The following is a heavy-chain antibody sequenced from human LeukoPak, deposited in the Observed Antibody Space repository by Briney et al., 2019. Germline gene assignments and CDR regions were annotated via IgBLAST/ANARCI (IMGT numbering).Heavy chain of an antibody. J-gene: IGHJ4*02. Sequence: GGSLRLSCAASGFTFSSYWMHWVRQAPGKGLVWVSRINSDGSSTSYADSVKGRFTISRDNAKNTLYLQMNSLRAEDTAVYYCASPYGSGSYYGYWGQGTLVTASS. CDR3: ASPYGSGSYYGY. CDR1: GFTFSSYW. CDR2: INSDGSST. V-gene: IGHV3-74*01. D-gene: IGHD3-10*01.